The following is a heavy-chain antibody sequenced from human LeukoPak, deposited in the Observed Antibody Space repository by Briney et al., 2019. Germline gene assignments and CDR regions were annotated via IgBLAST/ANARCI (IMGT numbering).Heavy chain of an antibody. CDR1: GFTFSSYA. CDR2: ISGSGGST. CDR3: AKSGDGCSGGSCYTPYD. D-gene: IGHD2-15*01. J-gene: IGHJ4*02. Sequence: PGGSLRPSCAASGFTFSSYAMSWVRQAPGKGLEWVSAISGSGGSTYYADSVKGRFTISRDNSKNTLYLQMNSLRAEDTAVYYCAKSGDGCSGGSCYTPYDWGQGTLVTVSS. V-gene: IGHV3-23*01.